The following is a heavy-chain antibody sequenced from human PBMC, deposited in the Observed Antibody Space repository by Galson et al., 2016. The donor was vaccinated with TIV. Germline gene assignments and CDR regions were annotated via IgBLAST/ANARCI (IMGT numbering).Heavy chain of an antibody. CDR1: GFSFSNYA. CDR3: AKDRDLYPPFMGTFDH. J-gene: IGHJ4*02. CDR2: IGGSGGSP. D-gene: IGHD7-27*01. V-gene: IGHV3-23*01. Sequence: SLRLSCAASGFSFSNYAMSWVRQAPGRGLEWVSGIGGSGGSPNYGDSVKGRLTISRDNSKNTLYLQMNSLRAEDTAVYYCAKDRDLYPPFMGTFDHWGQGTMVTVSS.